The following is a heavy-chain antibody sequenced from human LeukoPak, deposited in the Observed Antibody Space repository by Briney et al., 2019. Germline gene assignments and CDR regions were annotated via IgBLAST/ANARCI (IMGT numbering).Heavy chain of an antibody. CDR1: GFTFDDYA. CDR2: ISWNSGSI. J-gene: IGHJ4*02. D-gene: IGHD6-19*01. CDR3: AKDKAQYSSGWYFDY. V-gene: IGHV3-9*01. Sequence: PGRSLRLSCATSGFTFDDYAMHWVRQAPGKGLEWVSGISWNSGSIGYADSVKGRFTISRDNAKNSLYLQMNSLRTEDTALYYCAKDKAQYSSGWYFDYWGQGTLVTVSS.